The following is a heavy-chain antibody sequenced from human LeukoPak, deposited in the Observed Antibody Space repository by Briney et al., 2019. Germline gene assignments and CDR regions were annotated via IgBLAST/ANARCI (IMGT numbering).Heavy chain of an antibody. D-gene: IGHD2-2*02. J-gene: IGHJ4*02. Sequence: PGGSLRLSCAASGFTYSTYAMSWVRQAPGKGLEWVSVISGSGGTTYYVDSVKGRFTITRDNSKNTLYLQMNSLRAEDTAVYYCAKDRGYCSSTSCYISPPDYWGQGTLVTVSS. CDR1: GFTYSTYA. V-gene: IGHV3-23*01. CDR2: ISGSGGTT. CDR3: AKDRGYCSSTSCYISPPDY.